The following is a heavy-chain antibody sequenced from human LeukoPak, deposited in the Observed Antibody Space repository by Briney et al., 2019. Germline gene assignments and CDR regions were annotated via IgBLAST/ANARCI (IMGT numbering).Heavy chain of an antibody. CDR2: ISSYNGNT. J-gene: IGHJ4*02. Sequence: ASVKVSCKASGYTFTSYGISWVRQAPGQGLEWMGWISSYNGNTNYAQKLQGRVTMTTDTSTSTAYMELRSLRSDDTAVYYCARVLDILTGYYIDYWGQGTLVTVSS. CDR1: GYTFTSYG. V-gene: IGHV1-18*01. D-gene: IGHD3-9*01. CDR3: ARVLDILTGYYIDY.